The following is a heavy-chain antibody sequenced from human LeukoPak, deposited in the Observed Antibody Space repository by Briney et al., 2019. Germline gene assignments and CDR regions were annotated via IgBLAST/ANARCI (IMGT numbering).Heavy chain of an antibody. CDR1: GFTVSSNY. CDR2: IYSGGST. V-gene: IGHV3-66*01. J-gene: IGHJ4*02. Sequence: QPGGSLRLSCAASGFTVSSNYMSWVRQAPGKGLEWVSVIYSGGSTHYADSVKGRFTISRDNSKNTLYLQMNSLRAEDTAVYYCARDVLPYCSGGSCTIDYWGQGTLVTVSS. CDR3: ARDVLPYCSGGSCTIDY. D-gene: IGHD2-15*01.